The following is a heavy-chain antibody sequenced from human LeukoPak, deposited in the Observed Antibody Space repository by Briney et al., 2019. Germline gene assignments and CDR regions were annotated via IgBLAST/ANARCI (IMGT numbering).Heavy chain of an antibody. V-gene: IGHV1-18*01. Sequence: ASVKVSCKASGYTFTSYGISWVRQAPGQGLEWMGWISAYNGNTNYAQKLQGRVTTTTDTSTSTAYMELRSLRSDDTAVYYCARDGYYDFWSGYYTGGDGFDYWGQGTLVTVSS. J-gene: IGHJ4*02. CDR1: GYTFTSYG. D-gene: IGHD3-3*01. CDR2: ISAYNGNT. CDR3: ARDGYYDFWSGYYTGGDGFDY.